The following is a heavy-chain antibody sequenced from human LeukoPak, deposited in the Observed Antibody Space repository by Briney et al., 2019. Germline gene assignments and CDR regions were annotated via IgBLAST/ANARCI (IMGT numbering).Heavy chain of an antibody. CDR3: ARDFWQWLIRVYYYYGMDV. D-gene: IGHD6-19*01. Sequence: GGSLRLSCAAPGFTFSRYWMSWVRQAPGKGLEWVASIKEDGSEKYYVDSVKGRFIISRDNAKNSLSLQMNSLRAEDTAVYYCARDFWQWLIRVYYYYGMDVWGKGTTVTVSS. CDR1: GFTFSRYW. V-gene: IGHV3-7*03. J-gene: IGHJ6*04. CDR2: IKEDGSEK.